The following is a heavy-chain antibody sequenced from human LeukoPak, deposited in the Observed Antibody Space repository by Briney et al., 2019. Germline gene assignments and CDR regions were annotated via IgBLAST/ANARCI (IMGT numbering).Heavy chain of an antibody. CDR3: TRQGSVLTDY. Sequence: GGSLRLSCAASGFTFSGSAMHWVRQASGKGLEWVGRIRNKAHSYATTYAASVKGRFTISRDDSKNTAYLQMNNLKTEDTAVYYCTRQGSVLTDYWGQGTLVTVSS. CDR1: GFTFSGSA. V-gene: IGHV3-73*01. CDR2: IRNKAHSYAT. J-gene: IGHJ4*02.